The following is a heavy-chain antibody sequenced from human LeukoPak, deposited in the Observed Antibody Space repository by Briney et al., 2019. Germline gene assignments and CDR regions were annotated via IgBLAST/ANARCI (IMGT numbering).Heavy chain of an antibody. CDR3: ARSGYYGSGSYFHY. Sequence: GGPLRLSCAASGFTFSSYSMNWVRQAPGKGLEWVSSISSSDTYIYYADSVKGRFTISRDNAKNSLYLQMNSLRAEDTAVYYCARSGYYGSGSYFHYWGQGTLVTVSS. D-gene: IGHD3-10*01. V-gene: IGHV3-21*01. CDR1: GFTFSSYS. CDR2: ISSSDTYI. J-gene: IGHJ4*02.